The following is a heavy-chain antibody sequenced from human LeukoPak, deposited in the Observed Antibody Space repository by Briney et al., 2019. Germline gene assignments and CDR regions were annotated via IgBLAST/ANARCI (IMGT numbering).Heavy chain of an antibody. V-gene: IGHV3-30-3*01. Sequence: PGGSLRLSCAASGFTVSSNYMSWVRQAPGKGLEWVAVISYDGSNKYYADSVKGRFTISRDNSKNTLYLQMNSLRAEDTAVYYCARSTYDSSGYYLPYFDYWGQGTLVTVSS. D-gene: IGHD3-22*01. CDR1: GFTVSSNY. J-gene: IGHJ4*02. CDR2: ISYDGSNK. CDR3: ARSTYDSSGYYLPYFDY.